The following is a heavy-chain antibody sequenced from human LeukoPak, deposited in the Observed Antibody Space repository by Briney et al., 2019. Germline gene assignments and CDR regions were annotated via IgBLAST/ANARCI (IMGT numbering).Heavy chain of an antibody. D-gene: IGHD4-23*01. V-gene: IGHV7-4-1*02. CDR2: IDTNTGNP. J-gene: IGHJ6*02. CDR3: ARGSHDYGGKVYYGMDV. Sequence: ASVKVSFKASGYTFTTYFMNWVRQAPGQGLEWMGNIDTNTGNPTYAQGFTGHFVFSLDTSVSTAYLQINSLKAEDTAVYYCARGSHDYGGKVYYGMDVWGQGTTVTVSS. CDR1: GYTFTTYF.